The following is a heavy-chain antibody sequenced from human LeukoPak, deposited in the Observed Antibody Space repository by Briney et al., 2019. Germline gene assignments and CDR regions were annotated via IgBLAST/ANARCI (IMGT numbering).Heavy chain of an antibody. CDR2: ISGSGGST. Sequence: GGSLRLSCAASGFTFSSYAMSWVRQAPGKGLEWVSAISGSGGSTYYADSVKGRFTISRDNSKNTLYLQMNSLRTDDTAVYYCARGTAWYSSSWYFDFWGQGTLVTVSS. D-gene: IGHD6-13*01. CDR3: ARGTAWYSSSWYFDF. V-gene: IGHV3-23*01. J-gene: IGHJ4*02. CDR1: GFTFSSYA.